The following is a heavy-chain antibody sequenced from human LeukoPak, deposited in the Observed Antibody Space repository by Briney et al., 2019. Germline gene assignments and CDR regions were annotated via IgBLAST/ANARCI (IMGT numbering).Heavy chain of an antibody. D-gene: IGHD6-13*01. CDR1: GGTFSSYA. CDR3: ARVSGIAAAGWFDP. V-gene: IGHV1-69*04. J-gene: IGHJ5*02. CDR2: IIPIFGIA. Sequence: GASVKVSCKASGGTFSSYAISWVRQAPGQGLERMGRIIPIFGIANYAQKFQGRVTITADKSTSTAYMELSSLRSEDTAVYYCARVSGIAAAGWFDPWGQGTLVTVSS.